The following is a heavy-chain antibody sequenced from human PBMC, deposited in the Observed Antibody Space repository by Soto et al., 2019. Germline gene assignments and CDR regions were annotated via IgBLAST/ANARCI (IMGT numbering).Heavy chain of an antibody. V-gene: IGHV1-69*01. J-gene: IGHJ4*02. Sequence: QLQLVQSGAEVKKPGSSVKVSCKTSGGTFSSYAVSWMRQAPGQGLEWMGGIIPMLGTTKYAQKFQGRVTITADESRSTASMELTTLRSIDTAVYYCARDRGGSCPQFDLWGQGTLVTVSS. CDR2: IIPMLGTT. D-gene: IGHD2-15*01. CDR1: GGTFSSYA. CDR3: ARDRGGSCPQFDL.